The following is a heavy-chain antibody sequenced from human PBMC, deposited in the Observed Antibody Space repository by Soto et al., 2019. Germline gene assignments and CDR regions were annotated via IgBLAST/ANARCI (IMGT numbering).Heavy chain of an antibody. CDR3: ARHRIEVVWRGFDF. CDR1: TDSSSVTNSY. D-gene: IGHD2-21*01. CDR2: SSYNGGT. V-gene: IGHV4-39*01. J-gene: IGHJ4*02. Sequence: QLQLQESGPGLVKPSETLSLTCTVSTDSSSVTNSYLGWIRQPPGKGLQWIGSSSYNGGTFYNPSLQWRVVISLDTSKKQSSLQVTSVTAADTAVYFCARHRIEVVWRGFDFWGQGSPVTVSS.